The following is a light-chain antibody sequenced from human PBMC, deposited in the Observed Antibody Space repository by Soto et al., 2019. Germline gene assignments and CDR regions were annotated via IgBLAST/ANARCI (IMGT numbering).Light chain of an antibody. CDR1: QSISSS. CDR2: AAS. Sequence: DIEMTQSPSSLSASVAETITITCRASQSISSSLNLFQHIPGPPPKLMLFAASNLHAGVPPRFSGSGSGTSFILTIRSLQPEDFATYYCQQSCNLPRTFGPGTRVEFK. CDR3: QQSCNLPRT. J-gene: IGKJ1*01. V-gene: IGKV1-39*01.